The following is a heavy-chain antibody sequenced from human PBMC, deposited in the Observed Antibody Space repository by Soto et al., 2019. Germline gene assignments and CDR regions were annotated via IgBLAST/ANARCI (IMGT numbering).Heavy chain of an antibody. Sequence: QLQLQESGPGLVKPSETLSLTCTVSGGSISSSSYYWGWIRQPPGKGLEWIGSIYYSGSTYYNPSLKSRVTISVDTTKNQFSPQRSSVPPADTAVYYCASHWGGYSSGWYYLGQGTLVTGSS. D-gene: IGHD6-19*01. CDR3: ASHWGGYSSGWYY. CDR1: GGSISSSSYY. J-gene: IGHJ4*02. V-gene: IGHV4-39*01. CDR2: IYYSGST.